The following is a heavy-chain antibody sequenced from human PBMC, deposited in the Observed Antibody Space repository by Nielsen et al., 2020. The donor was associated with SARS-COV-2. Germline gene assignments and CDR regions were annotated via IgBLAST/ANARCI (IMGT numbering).Heavy chain of an antibody. Sequence: GESLKISCAASGFTFSSYGMHWVRQAPGKGLEWVSSISSSSSYIYYADSVKGRFTISRDNAKNSLYLQMNSLRAEDTAVYYCAADIVVVPAAMSDDYWGQGTLVTVSS. CDR2: ISSSSSYI. CDR3: AADIVVVPAAMSDDY. V-gene: IGHV3-21*01. J-gene: IGHJ4*02. D-gene: IGHD2-2*01. CDR1: GFTFSSYG.